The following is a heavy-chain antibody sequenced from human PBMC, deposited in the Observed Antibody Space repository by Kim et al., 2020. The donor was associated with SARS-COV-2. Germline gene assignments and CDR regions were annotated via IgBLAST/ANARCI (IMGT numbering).Heavy chain of an antibody. D-gene: IGHD6-6*01. V-gene: IGHV4-31*03. CDR2: IYYSGST. J-gene: IGHJ3*02. CDR1: GGSISSGGYY. CDR3: ATTSRQLVRAFDI. Sequence: SETLSLTCTVSGGSISSGGYYWSWIRQHPGKGLEWIGYIYYSGSTYYNPSLKSRVTISVDTSKNQFSLKLSSVTAADTAVYYCATTSRQLVRAFDIWGQGTMVTVSS.